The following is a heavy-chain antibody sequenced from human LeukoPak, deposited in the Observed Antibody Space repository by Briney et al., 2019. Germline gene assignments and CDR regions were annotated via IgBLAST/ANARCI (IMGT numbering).Heavy chain of an antibody. Sequence: PGGSLRLSCAASGFTFSSYSMNWVRQAPGKGLEWVSSISSSSSYIYYADSVKGRFTISRDNAKNSLYLQMNSLRAEDTAVYYSARDHCSGGSCYSDFDYWGQGTRVTVSS. CDR3: ARDHCSGGSCYSDFDY. D-gene: IGHD2-15*01. CDR2: ISSSSSYI. J-gene: IGHJ4*02. V-gene: IGHV3-21*01. CDR1: GFTFSSYS.